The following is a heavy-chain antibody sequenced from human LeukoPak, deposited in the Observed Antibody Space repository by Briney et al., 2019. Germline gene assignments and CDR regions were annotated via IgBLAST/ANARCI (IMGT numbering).Heavy chain of an antibody. D-gene: IGHD4-17*01. Sequence: SETVSLTCTVSGGAISSGGYYWSWIRQPAGKGLEWIGRIYTSGSTSYNPSLKSRVTISVDTSKNQSSLILSSVTAADAAVYYCARHSPSYGRVDYWGQGTLVTVSS. V-gene: IGHV4-61*02. CDR3: ARHSPSYGRVDY. CDR1: GGAISSGGYY. CDR2: IYTSGST. J-gene: IGHJ4*02.